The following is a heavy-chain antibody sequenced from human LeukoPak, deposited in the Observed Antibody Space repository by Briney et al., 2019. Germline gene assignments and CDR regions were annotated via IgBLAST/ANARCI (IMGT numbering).Heavy chain of an antibody. CDR3: ARAPRYCSSTSCYGPRYYYGMDV. Sequence: PGGSLRLSCSASGFTFSSYAMHWVRQAPGKGLEYVSTISNNGGSTYYADSVRGRFIISRDNSKNTLCLQMRSLRAEDTALYYCARAPRYCSSTSCYGPRYYYGMDVWGQGTTVTVSS. D-gene: IGHD2-2*01. V-gene: IGHV3-64D*09. CDR1: GFTFSSYA. J-gene: IGHJ6*02. CDR2: ISNNGGST.